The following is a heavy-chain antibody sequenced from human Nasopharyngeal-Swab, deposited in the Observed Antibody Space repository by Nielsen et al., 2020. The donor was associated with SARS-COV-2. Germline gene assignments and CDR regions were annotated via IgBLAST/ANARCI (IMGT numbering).Heavy chain of an antibody. Sequence: VRQAPGKGLEWVSAISGSGGSTYYADSVKGRFTISRDSSKNTLYLQMNSLRAEDTAVYYCAKDLLAGDAFDIWGQGTMVTVSS. CDR2: ISGSGGST. D-gene: IGHD2-21*01. J-gene: IGHJ3*02. CDR3: AKDLLAGDAFDI. V-gene: IGHV3-23*01.